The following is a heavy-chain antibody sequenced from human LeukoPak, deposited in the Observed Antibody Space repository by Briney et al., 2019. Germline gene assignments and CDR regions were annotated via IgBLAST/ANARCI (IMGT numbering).Heavy chain of an antibody. CDR3: ARDLGDY. CDR2: IRESTGDT. V-gene: IGHV3-21*01. J-gene: IGHJ4*02. CDR1: GFTFSNYA. D-gene: IGHD3-16*01. Sequence: GGSLRLSCAASGFTFSNYAMNWVRQAPGKGLEWVSSIRESTGDTHYADSVKGRFTISRDNAKKSLYLQMNSLRVEDTAVYYCARDLGDYWGQGTLVTVSS.